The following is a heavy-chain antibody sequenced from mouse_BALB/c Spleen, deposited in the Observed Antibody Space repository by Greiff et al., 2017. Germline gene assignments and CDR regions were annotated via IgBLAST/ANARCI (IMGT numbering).Heavy chain of an antibody. CDR2: ISSGGGST. J-gene: IGHJ2*01. Sequence: EVQRVESGGGLVKPGGSLKLSCAASGFAFSSYDMSWVRQTPEKRLEWVAYISSGGGSTYYPDTVKGRFTISRDNAKNTLYLQMSSLKSEDTAMYYCARQITPYFDYWGQGTTLTVS. CDR3: ARQITPYFDY. V-gene: IGHV5-12-1*01. CDR1: GFAFSSYD. D-gene: IGHD2-4*01.